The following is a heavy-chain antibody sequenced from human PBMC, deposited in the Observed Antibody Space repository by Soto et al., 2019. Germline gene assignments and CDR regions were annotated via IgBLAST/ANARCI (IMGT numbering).Heavy chain of an antibody. D-gene: IGHD1-1*01. J-gene: IGHJ6*02. CDR3: ARIQTAYHYYGMDV. V-gene: IGHV2-26*01. CDR2: IFSNDEK. Sequence: SGPTLVNPTETLTLPCTFSEVSLSSSTMGVSWIRQPPGKALEWLGHIFSNDEKSYRTSLKSRLTISKDTSKSQVVLTMSNVDPVDTATYYCARIQTAYHYYGMDVRGQGTTVTVSS. CDR1: EVSLSSSTMG.